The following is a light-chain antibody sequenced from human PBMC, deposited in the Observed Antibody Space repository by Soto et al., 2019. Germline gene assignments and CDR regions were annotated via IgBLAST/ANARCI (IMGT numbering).Light chain of an antibody. Sequence: QSALTQPPSASGTPGQRVTISCSGSSSSIGGHTVNWYRHLPGTAPKVVIYDDNQRPSGVPDRFSGSKSGTSASLAISGLQPEDEAHYYCAAWDDSLNGVMFGGGTKLTVL. J-gene: IGLJ3*02. CDR3: AAWDDSLNGVM. CDR2: DDN. CDR1: SSSIGGHT. V-gene: IGLV1-44*01.